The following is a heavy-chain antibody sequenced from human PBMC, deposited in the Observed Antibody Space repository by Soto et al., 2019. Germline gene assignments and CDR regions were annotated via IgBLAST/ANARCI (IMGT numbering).Heavy chain of an antibody. CDR2: IYRSGHA. CDR1: GGAISAFY. Sequence: SETLSLTCNVSGGAISAFYWNWIRQPAGKGLEWVGRIYRSGHADYNPSLESRATMSIDPSKNEFSLTSGSVTAADTAVYYCARSPSTSSIGSFDFWGRGTMVTVSS. J-gene: IGHJ3*01. D-gene: IGHD2-2*01. CDR3: ARSPSTSSIGSFDF. V-gene: IGHV4-4*07.